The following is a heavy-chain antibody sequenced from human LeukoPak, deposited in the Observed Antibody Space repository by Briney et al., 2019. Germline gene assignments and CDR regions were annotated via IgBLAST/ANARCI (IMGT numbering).Heavy chain of an antibody. CDR3: AKVPGRYFDWLSGNWFDP. D-gene: IGHD3-9*01. CDR1: GFTFSSYA. CDR2: ISGSGGST. J-gene: IGHJ5*02. Sequence: GSLRLSCAASGFTFSSYAMSWVRQAPGKGLEWVSAISGSGGSTYYADSVKGRFTISRDNSKNTLYLQMNSLRAEDTAVYYCAKVPGRYFDWLSGNWFDPWGQGTLVTVSS. V-gene: IGHV3-23*01.